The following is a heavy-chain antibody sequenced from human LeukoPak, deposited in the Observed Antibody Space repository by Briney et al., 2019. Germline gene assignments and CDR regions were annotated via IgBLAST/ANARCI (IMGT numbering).Heavy chain of an antibody. CDR2: IYYSGST. J-gene: IGHJ6*02. V-gene: IGHV4-30-4*01. CDR1: GGSISSGDYY. Sequence: SETLSVTCTVSGGSISSGDYYWSWIRQPPGKGLEWIGYIYYSGSTYYNPSLKSRVTISVDTSKNQFSLKLSSVTAADTAVYYCAGQGSDYYYGMDVWGQGTTVTVSS. D-gene: IGHD1-26*01. CDR3: AGQGSDYYYGMDV.